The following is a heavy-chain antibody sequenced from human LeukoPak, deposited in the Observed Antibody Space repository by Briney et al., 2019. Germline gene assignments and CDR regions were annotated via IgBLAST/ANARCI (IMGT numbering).Heavy chain of an antibody. Sequence: ASVKDSCKASGYSFTDYFLYWVRQAPGQGLECMGRINPDAGDTNYAQTFQGRITMTRDTSISTAYMELSSLKSDDTAVYYCARLSTATRHWLAASDIWGQGTVVTVSS. D-gene: IGHD6-19*01. CDR3: ARLSTATRHWLAASDI. V-gene: IGHV1-2*06. CDR2: INPDAGDT. CDR1: GYSFTDYF. J-gene: IGHJ3*02.